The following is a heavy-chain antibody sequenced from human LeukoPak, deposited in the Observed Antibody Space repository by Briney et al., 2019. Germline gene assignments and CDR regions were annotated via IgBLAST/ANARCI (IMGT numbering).Heavy chain of an antibody. J-gene: IGHJ4*02. Sequence: GGSLRLSCAASGFTFSSYGMHWVRQAPGKGLEWVAVIWYGGSNKYYADSVKGRFTISRDNSKNTLYMQMNSLRAEDTAVYYCAKTHVPAATEGLFDYWGQGTLVTVSS. CDR1: GFTFSSYG. CDR2: IWYGGSNK. CDR3: AKTHVPAATEGLFDY. D-gene: IGHD2-2*01. V-gene: IGHV3-33*06.